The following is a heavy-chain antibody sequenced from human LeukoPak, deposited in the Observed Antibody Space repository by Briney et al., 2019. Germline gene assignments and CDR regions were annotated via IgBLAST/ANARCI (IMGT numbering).Heavy chain of an antibody. CDR1: GGSFSGYY. D-gene: IGHD5-12*01. V-gene: IGHV4-34*01. J-gene: IGHJ3*02. Sequence: PSETLSLTCAVYGGSFSGYYWSWIRQPPGKGLEWIGEINHSGSTNYNPSLKSRVTISVDTSKNQFSLKLSSVTAADTAVYYRARARGYDRAFDIWGQGTMVTVSS. CDR2: INHSGST. CDR3: ARARGYDRAFDI.